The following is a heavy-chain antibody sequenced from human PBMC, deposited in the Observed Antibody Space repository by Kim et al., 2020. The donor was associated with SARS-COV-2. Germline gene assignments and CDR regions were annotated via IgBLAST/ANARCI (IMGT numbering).Heavy chain of an antibody. D-gene: IGHD2-2*01. Sequence: ASVKVSCKASGYTFTSYYMHWVRQAPGQGLEWMGIINPSGGSTSYAQKFQGRVTMTRDTSTSTVYMELSSLRSEDTAVYYCARDLIVVVPAAPYYYGMDVWGQGTTVTVSS. CDR1: GYTFTSYY. J-gene: IGHJ6*02. CDR2: INPSGGST. CDR3: ARDLIVVVPAAPYYYGMDV. V-gene: IGHV1-46*01.